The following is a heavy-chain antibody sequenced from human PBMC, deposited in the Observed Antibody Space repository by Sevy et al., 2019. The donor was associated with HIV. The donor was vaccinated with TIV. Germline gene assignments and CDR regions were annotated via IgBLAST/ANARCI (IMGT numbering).Heavy chain of an antibody. J-gene: IGHJ4*02. CDR2: IWYDGSNK. CDR1: GFTFSSYG. Sequence: GGSLRLSCAASGFTFSSYGMHWVRQAPGKGLEWVAVIWYDGSNKYYADSVKGGFTISRDNSKKTLYLQMNSLRAEDTAVYFCAMEEAYYYVRSGYYRPHPIDYWGQGTLVTVSS. CDR3: AMEEAYYYVRSGYYRPHPIDY. V-gene: IGHV3-33*01. D-gene: IGHD3-22*01.